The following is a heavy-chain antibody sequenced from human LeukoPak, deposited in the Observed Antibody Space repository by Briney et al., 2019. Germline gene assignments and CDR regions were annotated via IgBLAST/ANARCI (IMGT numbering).Heavy chain of an antibody. CDR2: IYYSGST. CDR1: GGSIRSSYYY. CDR3: AREYSGYDWPYYFDY. J-gene: IGHJ4*02. V-gene: IGHV4-31*03. Sequence: SETLSLTCTVSGGSIRSSYYYWGWIRQPPGKGLEWIGYIYYSGSTYYNPSLKSRVTISVDTSKNQFSLKLSSVTAADTAVYYCAREYSGYDWPYYFDYWGQGTLVTVSS. D-gene: IGHD5-12*01.